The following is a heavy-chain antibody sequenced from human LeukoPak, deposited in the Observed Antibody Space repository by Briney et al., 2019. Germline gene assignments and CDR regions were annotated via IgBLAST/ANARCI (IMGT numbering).Heavy chain of an antibody. CDR3: ARTSVGSDAYYYYGMDV. D-gene: IGHD6-19*01. CDR1: GGTFSSYA. J-gene: IGHJ6*02. Sequence: ASVKVSCKASGGTFSSYAISWVRQAPGQGLEWMGRIIPILGIANYAQKLQGRVTITADKSTSTAYMELSSLRSEDTAVYYCARTSVGSDAYYYYGMDVWGQGTTVTVSS. V-gene: IGHV1-69*04. CDR2: IIPILGIA.